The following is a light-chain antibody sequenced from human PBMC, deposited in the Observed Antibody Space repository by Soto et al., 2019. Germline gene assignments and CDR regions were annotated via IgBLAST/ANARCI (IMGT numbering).Light chain of an antibody. CDR2: DVS. Sequence: QSVLTQPPSASGSPGQSVTISCTGTSSDVGAYNYVSWYQQHPGKAPELMIYDVSKRPSGVPDRFSGSKSGNTASLTVSGLQGEDEADYYCSSYAGSSWVFGGGTKQTVL. CDR1: SSDVGAYNY. CDR3: SSYAGSSWV. J-gene: IGLJ3*02. V-gene: IGLV2-8*01.